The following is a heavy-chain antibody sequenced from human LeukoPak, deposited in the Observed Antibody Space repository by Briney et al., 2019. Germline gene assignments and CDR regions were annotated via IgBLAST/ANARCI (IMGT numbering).Heavy chain of an antibody. Sequence: GGSLRLSCAASGFTFSGYSMNWVRQAPGKGLEWVSSISSSSSYIYYVDSLKGRFTISRDNAKNSLYLQMNSLRVEDTAVYYCARINGPGTHKDGFDMWGQGTMVTVSS. CDR3: ARINGPGTHKDGFDM. J-gene: IGHJ3*02. V-gene: IGHV3-21*01. CDR2: ISSSSSYI. D-gene: IGHD3-10*01. CDR1: GFTFSGYS.